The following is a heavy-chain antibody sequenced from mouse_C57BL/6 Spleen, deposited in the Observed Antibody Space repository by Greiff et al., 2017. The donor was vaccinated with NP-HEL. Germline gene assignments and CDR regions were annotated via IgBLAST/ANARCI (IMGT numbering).Heavy chain of an antibody. Sequence: QVQLQQPGAELVKPGASVKLSCKASGYTFTSYWMQWVKQRPGQGLEWIGEIDPSDSYTNYNQKFKGKATLTVDTSSSTAYMQLSSLTSEDSAVYYCARTYYDYDGGFAYWGQGTTLTVSS. CDR3: ARTYYDYDGGFAY. D-gene: IGHD2-4*01. V-gene: IGHV1-50*01. CDR2: IDPSDSYT. CDR1: GYTFTSYW. J-gene: IGHJ2*01.